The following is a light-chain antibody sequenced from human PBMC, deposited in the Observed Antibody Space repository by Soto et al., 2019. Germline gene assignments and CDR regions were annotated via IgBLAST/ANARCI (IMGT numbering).Light chain of an antibody. J-gene: IGKJ1*01. V-gene: IGKV1-5*01. Sequence: TQSPATLSSSVGDRETFPCRASQSISSCLAWYQQKPGKAPKLLLYDASTLQSGVPSRFSGSGSGTDFTLAISILQPEDSAAYFCQQDINCPQALGQGTNVDIK. CDR2: DAS. CDR1: QSISSC. CDR3: QQDINCPQA.